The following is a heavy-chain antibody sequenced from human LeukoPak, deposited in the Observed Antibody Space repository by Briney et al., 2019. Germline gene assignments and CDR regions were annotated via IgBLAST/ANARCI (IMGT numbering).Heavy chain of an antibody. D-gene: IGHD2-21*02. J-gene: IGHJ6*02. Sequence: GGSLRLSCAASGFTFSNYWMHWVRQAPGEALMWVSRIKSDGSSTTYADFVKGRFTISRDNAKNTLYLQMNSLRAEDTAVYYCSRDSLSSCGGDCYSGLDVWGQGTTVTVSS. CDR2: IKSDGSST. CDR3: SRDSLSSCGGDCYSGLDV. V-gene: IGHV3-74*01. CDR1: GFTFSNYW.